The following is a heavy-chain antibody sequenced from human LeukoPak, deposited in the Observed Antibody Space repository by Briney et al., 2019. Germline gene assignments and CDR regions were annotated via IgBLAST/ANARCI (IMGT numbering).Heavy chain of an antibody. Sequence: PGGSLRLSCAASGFTFSDYYMSWIRQAAGKGLEWVSYISNGGSYTNCADSVKGRFTISRDDAKNFLYLQMNSLRAEDTAVYYCVRNYHYYDSSGYTFDSWGQGTLVTVSS. CDR2: ISNGGSYT. J-gene: IGHJ4*02. CDR1: GFTFSDYY. V-gene: IGHV3-11*03. CDR3: VRNYHYYDSSGYTFDS. D-gene: IGHD3-22*01.